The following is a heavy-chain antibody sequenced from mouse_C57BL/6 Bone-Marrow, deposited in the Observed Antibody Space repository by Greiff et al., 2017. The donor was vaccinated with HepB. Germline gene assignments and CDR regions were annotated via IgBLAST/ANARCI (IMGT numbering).Heavy chain of an antibody. CDR3: ARDAHYGSSYSWFAY. Sequence: EVKLVESGGGLVQSGRSLRLSCATSGFTFSDFYMEWVRQAPGKGLEWIAASRNKANDYTTEYSASVKGRFIVSRDTSQSILYLQMNALRAEDTAIYDCARDAHYGSSYSWFAYWGQGTLVTVSA. J-gene: IGHJ3*01. V-gene: IGHV7-1*01. CDR1: GFTFSDFY. CDR2: SRNKANDYTT. D-gene: IGHD1-1*01.